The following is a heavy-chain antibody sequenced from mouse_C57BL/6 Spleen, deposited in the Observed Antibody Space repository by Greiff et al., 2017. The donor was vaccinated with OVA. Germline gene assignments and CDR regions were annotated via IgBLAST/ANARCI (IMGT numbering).Heavy chain of an antibody. J-gene: IGHJ3*01. V-gene: IGHV1-54*01. CDR2: INPGSGGT. D-gene: IGHD3-2*02. CDR1: GYAFTNYL. Sequence: QVQLKQSGAELVRPGTSVKVSCKASGYAFTNYLIEWVKQRPGQGLEWIGVINPGSGGTNYNEKFKGKATLTADKSSSTAYMQLSSLTSEDSAVYFCASQDSSGPWFAYWGQGTLVTVSA. CDR3: ASQDSSGPWFAY.